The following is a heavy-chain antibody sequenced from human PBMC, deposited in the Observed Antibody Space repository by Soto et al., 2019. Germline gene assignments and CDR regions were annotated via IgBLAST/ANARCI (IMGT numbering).Heavy chain of an antibody. J-gene: IGHJ6*01. CDR3: ARVTRLEMDV. V-gene: IGHV1-69*19. Sequence: QVQLVQSGAEVKKPGSSVKVSCKASGGTFSSYAISWVRQAPGQGLEWMGGIIHIFGTANYAQKFQGRVTFTADESTRTAYMGLSSLRSEDTAVYYCARVTRLEMDVWGQGTTVTVSS. D-gene: IGHD3-3*01. CDR1: GGTFSSYA. CDR2: IIHIFGTA.